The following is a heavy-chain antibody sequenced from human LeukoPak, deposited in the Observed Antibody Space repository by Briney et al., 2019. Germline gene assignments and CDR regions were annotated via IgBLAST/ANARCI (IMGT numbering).Heavy chain of an antibody. CDR3: AELGITMIGGV. CDR1: GFTFSTYE. D-gene: IGHD3-10*02. CDR2: ISSSGSTI. V-gene: IGHV3-48*03. J-gene: IGHJ6*04. Sequence: GGSLRLSCAASGFTFSTYELNWVRHPQGQGMELVSYISSSGSTIYYADSVKGRFTISRDNAKNSLYLQINSLRAEDTAVYYCAELGITMIGGVWGKGTTVTICS.